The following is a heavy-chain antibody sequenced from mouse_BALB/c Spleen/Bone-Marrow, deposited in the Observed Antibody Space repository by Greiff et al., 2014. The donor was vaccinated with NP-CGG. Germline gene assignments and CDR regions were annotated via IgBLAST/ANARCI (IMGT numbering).Heavy chain of an antibody. V-gene: IGHV1-84*02. CDR3: ARDHGYVDVMDC. CDR1: GYTFTDYY. J-gene: IGHJ4*01. CDR2: IYPGSGTT. Sequence: LQESGPELVKPGASVKISCKASGYTFTDYYINWVKQKPGQGLEWIGWIYPGSGTTKYNEKFKGEATLTVDTSSSTAYMQLSSLTSEDTAVYFCARDHGYVDVMDCWGQGTSVTVSS. D-gene: IGHD1-2*01.